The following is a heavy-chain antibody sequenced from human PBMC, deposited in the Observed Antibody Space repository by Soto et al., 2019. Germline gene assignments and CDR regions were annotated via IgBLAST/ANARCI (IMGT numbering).Heavy chain of an antibody. CDR1: GGSISSSSYY. CDR2: IYYSGST. J-gene: IGHJ5*02. Sequence: SETLSLTCTVSGGSISSSSYYWGWIRQPPGKGLEWIGSIYYSGSTYYNPSLKSRVTISVDTSKNQFSLKLSSVTAADTAVYYCARPRYGSGNWFDPWGQGTLVTVSS. D-gene: IGHD3-10*01. V-gene: IGHV4-39*01. CDR3: ARPRYGSGNWFDP.